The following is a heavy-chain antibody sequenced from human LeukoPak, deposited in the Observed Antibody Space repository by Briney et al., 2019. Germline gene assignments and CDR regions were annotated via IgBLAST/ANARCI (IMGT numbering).Heavy chain of an antibody. V-gene: IGHV3-64*01. Sequence: GGSLRLSCAASGFTFSSAWMSWVRQAPGKGLEYVSAISSNGGSTFYANSVKGRFTISRDNSKNTLYLQMGSLRAEDMAVYYCARAPMVRVYYYDMDVWGKGTTVTVSS. J-gene: IGHJ6*03. CDR3: ARAPMVRVYYYDMDV. CDR2: ISSNGGST. CDR1: GFTFSSAW. D-gene: IGHD3-10*01.